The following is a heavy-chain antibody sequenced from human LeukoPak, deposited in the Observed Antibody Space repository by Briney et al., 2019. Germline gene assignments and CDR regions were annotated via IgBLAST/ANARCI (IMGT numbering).Heavy chain of an antibody. CDR3: VKTLKYYGSGRGLFDS. CDR1: GFTFSSYE. CDR2: ISSSGSSI. J-gene: IGHJ4*02. Sequence: GGSLRLSCAASGFTFSSYEMHWVRQAPGKGLEWISYISSSGSSIYYADSVKGRFTISRDNGKNSLYLQMNSLRAEDTAVYYCVKTLKYYGSGRGLFDSWGQGILVTVSS. D-gene: IGHD3-10*01. V-gene: IGHV3-48*03.